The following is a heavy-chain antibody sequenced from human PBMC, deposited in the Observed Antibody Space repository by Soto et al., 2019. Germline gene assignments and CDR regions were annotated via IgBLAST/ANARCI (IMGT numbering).Heavy chain of an antibody. CDR1: GGSFSGYS. V-gene: IGHV4-34*01. D-gene: IGHD4-17*01. Sequence: QVQLQQWGAGLLKPSETLSLTCAVYGGSFSGYSWSWIRRPPGKGLEWIGEINHSGSTNYNPSLKSLVTISVDTSQNQVSLKLSSVTAADTAVYYCARTVTTGCTVDYWGQGTLVTVSS. CDR3: ARTVTTGCTVDY. CDR2: INHSGST. J-gene: IGHJ4*02.